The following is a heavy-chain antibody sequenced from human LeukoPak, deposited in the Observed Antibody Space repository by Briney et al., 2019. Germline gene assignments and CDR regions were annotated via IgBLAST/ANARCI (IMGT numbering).Heavy chain of an antibody. CDR2: ISAYNGNT. CDR3: ARGAIAVARGYPSDY. V-gene: IGHV1-18*01. D-gene: IGHD6-19*01. Sequence: ASVKVSCKASGYTFTSYGISWVRQAPGQGLEWLGWISAYNGNTNYAQKLQGRVTLTTDTSTSTAYMELRSLRSDDTAVYYCARGAIAVARGYPSDYWGQGTLVTVSS. J-gene: IGHJ4*02. CDR1: GYTFTSYG.